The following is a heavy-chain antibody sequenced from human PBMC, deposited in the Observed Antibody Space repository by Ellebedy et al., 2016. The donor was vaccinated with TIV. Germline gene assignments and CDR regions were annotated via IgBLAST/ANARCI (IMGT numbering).Heavy chain of an antibody. V-gene: IGHV3-66*01. Sequence: GESLKISCAASGFTVSNNQMSWVRQAPGKGLEWVSIIYSGGSTYYADSVKGRFTISRDSSKNTLSLQMNSLRAEDTAVYYCSTEPSGVVDYWGQGTLVTVSS. CDR1: GFTVSNNQ. CDR3: STEPSGVVDY. D-gene: IGHD2-21*01. J-gene: IGHJ4*02. CDR2: IYSGGST.